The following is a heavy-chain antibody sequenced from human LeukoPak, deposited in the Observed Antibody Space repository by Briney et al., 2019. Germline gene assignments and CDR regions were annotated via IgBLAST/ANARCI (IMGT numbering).Heavy chain of an antibody. CDR1: GFTFSSYW. CDR3: ATNGGGDSGYGNFDY. D-gene: IGHD5-12*01. CDR2: INSDGSST. V-gene: IGHV3-74*01. Sequence: SGGSLRLSCAASGFTFSSYWMHWVRQAPGKGLVWVSRINSDGSSTSYADSVKGRFTISRDNAKNSLYLQMNSLRAEDTALYYCATNGGGDSGYGNFDYWGQGTLVTVSS. J-gene: IGHJ4*02.